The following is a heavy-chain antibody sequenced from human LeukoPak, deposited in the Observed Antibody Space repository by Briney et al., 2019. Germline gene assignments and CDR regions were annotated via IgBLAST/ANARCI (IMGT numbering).Heavy chain of an antibody. CDR3: ARGVVVVPAAQAHPFDY. Sequence: GGSLRLSCAASGFTFRNYAMSWVRQAPGKGLEWISAIRGSGSDTFYADSVKGRFTISRDNSKNTLYLQMNSLRAEDTAVYYCARGVVVVPAAQAHPFDYWGQGTLVTVSS. V-gene: IGHV3-23*01. J-gene: IGHJ4*02. CDR2: IRGSGSDT. CDR1: GFTFRNYA. D-gene: IGHD2-2*01.